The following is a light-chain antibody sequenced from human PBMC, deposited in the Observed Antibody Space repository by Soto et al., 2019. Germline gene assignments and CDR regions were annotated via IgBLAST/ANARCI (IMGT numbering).Light chain of an antibody. CDR3: QLYGSSPLT. Sequence: EIVLTQSPGTLSLSPGERATLSCRASQSVSSNYLAWYQQKPGQAPRLLIYGASSRATGIPDRFSGSGSGTDFTLIISRLEPEDFAVYYCQLYGSSPLTFGEGTKVDIK. V-gene: IGKV3-20*01. CDR1: QSVSSNY. CDR2: GAS. J-gene: IGKJ4*01.